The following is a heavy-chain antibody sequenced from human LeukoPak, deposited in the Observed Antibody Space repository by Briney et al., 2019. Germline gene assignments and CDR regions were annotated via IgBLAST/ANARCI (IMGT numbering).Heavy chain of an antibody. CDR2: IYYSGST. Sequence: SETLSLTCTVSGGSISSSSYYWGWIRQPPGKGPERIGSIYYSGSTYYNPSVKSRVTISVNTTKNQFSLKLSSVTAADTAVYYCARLRRPGHIDYWGQGTLVTVSS. J-gene: IGHJ4*02. V-gene: IGHV4-39*01. CDR1: GGSISSSSYY. CDR3: ARLRRPGHIDY. D-gene: IGHD2-21*01.